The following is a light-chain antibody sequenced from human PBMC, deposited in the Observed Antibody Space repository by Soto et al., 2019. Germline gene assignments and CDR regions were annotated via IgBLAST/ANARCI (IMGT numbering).Light chain of an antibody. V-gene: IGLV2-23*02. J-gene: IGLJ1*01. CDR3: RSYAGSRIYV. CDR2: EVS. Sequence: QSALTQPASVSGSPGQSITISCTGTSSVVGSYNLVSWYQQHPGKAPKLMIYEVSKRPSGVSNRFSGSKSGNTASLTISGLQAEDEADYYCRSYAGSRIYVFGTGTKVTVL. CDR1: SSVVGSYNL.